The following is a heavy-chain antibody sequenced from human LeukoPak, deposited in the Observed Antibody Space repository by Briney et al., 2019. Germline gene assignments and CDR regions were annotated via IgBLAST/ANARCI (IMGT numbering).Heavy chain of an antibody. D-gene: IGHD2-2*01. CDR1: GYTFTSYG. J-gene: IGHJ5*02. Sequence: ASVKVSCKASGYTFTSYGISWVRQAPGQGLEWMGIINPSGGSTSYAQKFQGRVTMTRDTSTSTVYMELSSLRSEDTAVYYCARDGDIVVVPGTFDPWGQGTLVTVSS. CDR3: ARDGDIVVVPGTFDP. CDR2: INPSGGST. V-gene: IGHV1-46*01.